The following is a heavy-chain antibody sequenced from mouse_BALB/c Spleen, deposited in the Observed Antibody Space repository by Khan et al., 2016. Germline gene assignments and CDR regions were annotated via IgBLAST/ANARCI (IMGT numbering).Heavy chain of an antibody. D-gene: IGHD1-1*01. Sequence: EVELVESGPGLVKPSQSLSLTCTVTGYSITSDYAWNWIRQFPGNKLEWMGYISYSGSTSYNPSLKSRISITRDTSKNQFFLQLNSVTTEDTATYDCARSRTTRYFDYWGQGTTLTVSS. J-gene: IGHJ2*01. CDR3: ARSRTTRYFDY. CDR2: ISYSGST. V-gene: IGHV3-2*02. CDR1: GYSITSDYA.